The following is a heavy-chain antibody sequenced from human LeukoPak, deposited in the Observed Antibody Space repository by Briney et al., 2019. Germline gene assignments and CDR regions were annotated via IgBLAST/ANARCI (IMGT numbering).Heavy chain of an antibody. D-gene: IGHD3-9*01. CDR3: ARGLDILTNWFDP. CDR1: GGSISSSSYS. J-gene: IGHJ5*02. Sequence: PSETLSLTCTVSGGSISSSSYSWGWIRQPPGKGLEWIGTIYYTGSTYDNPSLKSRVTISIDTSKNHFSLKLSSVTAADTAMYYCARGLDILTNWFDPWGQGTLVSVSS. V-gene: IGHV4-39*07. CDR2: IYYTGST.